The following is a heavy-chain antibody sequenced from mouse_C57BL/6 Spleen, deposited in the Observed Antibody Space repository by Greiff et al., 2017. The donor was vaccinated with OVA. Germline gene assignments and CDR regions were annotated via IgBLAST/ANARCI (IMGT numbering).Heavy chain of an antibody. V-gene: IGHV3-6*01. Sequence: EVQLQQSGPGLVKPSQSLSLTCSVTGYSITSGYYWNWIRQFPGNKLEWMGYISYDGSNNYNPSLKNRISITRDTSKNQFFLKLNSVTTEDTATYYCARGRFTSNWYFDVWGTGTTVTVSS. J-gene: IGHJ1*03. CDR1: GYSITSGYY. CDR2: ISYDGSN. D-gene: IGHD2-12*01. CDR3: ARGRFTSNWYFDV.